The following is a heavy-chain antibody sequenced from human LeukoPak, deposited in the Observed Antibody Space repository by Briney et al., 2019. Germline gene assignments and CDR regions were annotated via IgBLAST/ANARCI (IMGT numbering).Heavy chain of an antibody. Sequence: SETLSLTCTVSGDSTSNFYWNWIRQSPGKGLEWIGNIHYSGSSVYNPSLKGRVTISIDTSRRQFFLKLNSVTAADTAVYFCALAPNSNWFDFWGPGTLVTVSS. D-gene: IGHD2-8*01. CDR1: GDSTSNFY. J-gene: IGHJ5*01. CDR2: IHYSGSS. V-gene: IGHV4-59*03. CDR3: ALAPNSNWFDF.